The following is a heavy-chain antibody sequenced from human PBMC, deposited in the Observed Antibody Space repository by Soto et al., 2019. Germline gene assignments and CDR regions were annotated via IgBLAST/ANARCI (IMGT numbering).Heavy chain of an antibody. CDR2: ISRDGGTK. CDR3: TGEVASGY. J-gene: IGHJ4*02. CDR1: GFTVSRYG. Sequence: QVQLVESGGGVVQPGRSLRLSCAVSGFTVSRYGMHWVRQAPSKGLERVAVISRDGGTKYYADSVKGRFTISRDNSMNTLFLEMNSLISDDMAVYYCTGEVASGYWGQGTLVTVSS. V-gene: IGHV3-30*03. D-gene: IGHD3-10*01.